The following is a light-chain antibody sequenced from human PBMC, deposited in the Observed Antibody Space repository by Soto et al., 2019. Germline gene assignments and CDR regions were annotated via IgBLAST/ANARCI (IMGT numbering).Light chain of an antibody. Sequence: DVVVTQSPLSLPVTLGQAASISVSSSQSLVHRDGNTYLSWFRQRPGQSPRRLIENVSNRDSGVPDRFTGSGSGTDFTLEISRVEAEDVGMYYCMHSIDWPWTFGQGTKVDIK. CDR2: NVS. CDR3: MHSIDWPWT. J-gene: IGKJ1*01. V-gene: IGKV2-30*02. CDR1: QSLVHRDGNTY.